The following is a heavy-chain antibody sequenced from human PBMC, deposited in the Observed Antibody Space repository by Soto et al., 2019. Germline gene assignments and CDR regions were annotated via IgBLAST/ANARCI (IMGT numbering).Heavy chain of an antibody. CDR2: IYYSGNT. V-gene: IGHV4-61*01. Sequence: SETLSPTGTFSVGSVGGGNYYWSWIRQPPGKGLEWIGYIYYSGNTNYNPSLKSRVIISVDTSKNLFSLKLTSVTAADTAVYYCARIPVDTSMIYWLDPWGQGTLVTVSS. CDR3: ARIPVDTSMIYWLDP. J-gene: IGHJ5*02. D-gene: IGHD5-18*01. CDR1: VGSVGGGNYY.